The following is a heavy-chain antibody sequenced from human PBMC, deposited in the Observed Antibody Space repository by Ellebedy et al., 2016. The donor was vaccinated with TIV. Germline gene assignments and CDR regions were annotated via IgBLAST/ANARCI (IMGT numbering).Heavy chain of an antibody. J-gene: IGHJ4*02. Sequence: GESLKLSXNCSGSSVTCFWIGWVRQMPGKGLEWMGIIYPGDSDTRYSPSFQGQVTISADKSISTAYLQWSSLKASDSAMYYCARQRPGGPDYWGQGTLVTVSS. D-gene: IGHD3-10*01. CDR2: IYPGDSDT. V-gene: IGHV5-51*01. CDR1: GSSVTCFW. CDR3: ARQRPGGPDY.